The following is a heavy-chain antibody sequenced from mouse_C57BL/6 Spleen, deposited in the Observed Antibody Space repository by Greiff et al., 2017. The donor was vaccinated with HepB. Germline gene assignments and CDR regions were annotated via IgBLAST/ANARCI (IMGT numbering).Heavy chain of an antibody. CDR2: IHPNSGST. V-gene: IGHV1-64*01. CDR1: GYTFTSYW. Sequence: VQLQQPGAELVKPGASVKLSCKASGYTFTSYWMHWVKQRPGQGLEWIGMIHPNSGSTNYNEKFKSKATLTVDKSSSTAYMQLSSLTSEDSAVYYCARHDYGSSWYFDYWGQGTTLTVSS. J-gene: IGHJ2*01. CDR3: ARHDYGSSWYFDY. D-gene: IGHD1-1*01.